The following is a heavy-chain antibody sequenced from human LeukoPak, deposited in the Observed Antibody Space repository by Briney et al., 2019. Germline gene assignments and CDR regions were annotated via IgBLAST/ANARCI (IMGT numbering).Heavy chain of an antibody. J-gene: IGHJ6*03. D-gene: IGHD4-11*01. Sequence: WGSLRLSCAASGFTFSSYSMSWVRQVPGKGLECVSSISSSGLYIHYADSVKGRFTISRDNAKNSLYLQMNSLRAEDTAVYYCARDLWDDYSNYVGYYYHYMDVWGKGTTVTVSS. CDR1: GFTFSSYS. CDR2: ISSSGLYI. CDR3: ARDLWDDYSNYVGYYYHYMDV. V-gene: IGHV3-21*01.